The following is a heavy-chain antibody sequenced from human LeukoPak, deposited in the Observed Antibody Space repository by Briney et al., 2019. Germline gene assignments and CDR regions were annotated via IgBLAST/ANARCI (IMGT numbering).Heavy chain of an antibody. CDR1: GFTFSSYS. J-gene: IGHJ4*02. D-gene: IGHD2-21*01. V-gene: IGHV3-21*01. CDR2: ISSSSSYI. CDR3: ARDRGDHDNYRAY. Sequence: GGSLRLSCAASGFTFSSYSMNWVRQAPGKGLEWVSSISSSSSYIYYADSVKGRFTISRDNAKNSLYLQMNSLRAEDTAVYYCARDRGDHDNYRAYWGQGTLVTVSS.